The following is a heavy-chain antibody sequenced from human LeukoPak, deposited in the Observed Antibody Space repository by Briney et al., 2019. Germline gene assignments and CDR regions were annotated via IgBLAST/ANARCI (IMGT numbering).Heavy chain of an antibody. Sequence: SETLSLTCTVSGGSISSYYWSWIRQPPGKGLEWIGYIYYSGSTNYNPSLKSRVTISVDTSKNQFSLKLSSVTAADTAVYYCARHGRWPSPGIFDYWGQGTLVTVSS. CDR3: ARHGRWPSPGIFDY. CDR2: IYYSGST. CDR1: GGSISSYY. D-gene: IGHD6-13*01. J-gene: IGHJ4*02. V-gene: IGHV4-59*08.